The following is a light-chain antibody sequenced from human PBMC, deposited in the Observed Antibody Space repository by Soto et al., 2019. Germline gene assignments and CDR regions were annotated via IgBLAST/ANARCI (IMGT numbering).Light chain of an antibody. CDR2: GNG. Sequence: QSVLPQPPSVSGAPGQRVTISCTGSSSNIGAGYDVHWYQQLPGTAPKLLIYGNGNRPSGVPDRFSGSKSGTSASLAITGLQAEDEADYYCQSYDSSLSGSEVFGTGTKVTVL. V-gene: IGLV1-40*01. J-gene: IGLJ1*01. CDR1: SSNIGAGYD. CDR3: QSYDSSLSGSEV.